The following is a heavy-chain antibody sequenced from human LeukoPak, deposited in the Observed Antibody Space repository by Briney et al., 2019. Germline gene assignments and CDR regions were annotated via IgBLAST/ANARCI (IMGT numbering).Heavy chain of an antibody. Sequence: GGSLRLSCAASGYTFSSYWMRWVHQAPGKGLEWVANIKQDGSEKYYVDSVKGRFTISRDNAKNSLYLQMNSLRAEDTAVYYCARDGLYYYDSSDDAFGYWGQGTLVTVSS. CDR3: ARDGLYYYDSSDDAFGY. CDR1: GYTFSSYW. V-gene: IGHV3-7*01. CDR2: IKQDGSEK. J-gene: IGHJ4*02. D-gene: IGHD3-22*01.